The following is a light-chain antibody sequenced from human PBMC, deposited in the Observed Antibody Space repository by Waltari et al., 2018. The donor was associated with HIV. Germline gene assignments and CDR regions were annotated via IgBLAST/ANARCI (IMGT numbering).Light chain of an antibody. CDR2: EVS. J-gene: IGLJ1*01. CDR1: SSDVGGYDY. V-gene: IGLV2-8*01. Sequence: QSALTQPPSASGSPGQSVTISCTGTSSDVGGYDYVSWYQQHPGKAPKLMIYEVSKRPSGVPDRFSGSKSGNTASLTVSGLQAEDEADYYCSSYACSNAWVFGTGTKVTAL. CDR3: SSYACSNAWV.